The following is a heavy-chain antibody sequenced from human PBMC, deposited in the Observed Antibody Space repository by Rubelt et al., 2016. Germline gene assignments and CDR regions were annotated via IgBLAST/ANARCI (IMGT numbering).Heavy chain of an antibody. Sequence: VQLVESGGGVVQPGRSLRLSCAASGFTFSSYWMSWVRQAPGKGLEWVANIKQDGSEKYYVDSVKGRFTISRVNAQNSLYLQMFSLRAEDTAVYYCTRSHYFFDYWGQGTLVTVSS. V-gene: IGHV3-7*04. J-gene: IGHJ4*02. CDR1: GFTFSSYW. CDR3: TRSHYFFDY. CDR2: IKQDGSEK.